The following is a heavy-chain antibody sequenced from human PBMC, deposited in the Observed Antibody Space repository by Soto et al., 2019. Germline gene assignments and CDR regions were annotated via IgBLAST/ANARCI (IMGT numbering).Heavy chain of an antibody. Sequence: GGSLRLSCTASGFTFGDYAMIWVRQAPGKGLEGVGFIRIKAYGGTTEYAASVKGRFTISRDDSKSIAYLQMNSLKTEDTAVYYCTRVGITMIVVASEDAFDIWGQGTMVTVSS. CDR1: GFTFGDYA. CDR2: IRIKAYGGTT. CDR3: TRVGITMIVVASEDAFDI. J-gene: IGHJ3*02. V-gene: IGHV3-49*04. D-gene: IGHD3-22*01.